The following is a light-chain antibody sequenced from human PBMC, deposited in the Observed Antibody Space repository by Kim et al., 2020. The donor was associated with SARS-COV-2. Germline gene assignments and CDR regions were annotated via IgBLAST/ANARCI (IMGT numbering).Light chain of an antibody. CDR2: RDS. V-gene: IGLV3-9*01. J-gene: IGLJ2*01. CDR3: QVWDSSTVV. CDR1: NIGSKN. Sequence: VALGQTARSTCGGNNIGSKNVHWYQQKPGQAPVLVIYRDSNRPSGIPERFSGSNSGNTATLTISRAQAGDEADYYCQVWDSSTVVFGGGTQLTVL.